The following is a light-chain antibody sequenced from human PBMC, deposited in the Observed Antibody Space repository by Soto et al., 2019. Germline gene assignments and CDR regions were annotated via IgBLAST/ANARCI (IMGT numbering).Light chain of an antibody. CDR1: QSVRDSH. V-gene: IGKV3-20*01. CDR3: QQYGSSPGT. Sequence: EIVLTQSPGTLSLSPGERATLSCRASQSVRDSHLAWYQQKPGQAPSLLIYETSCRATGIPDRFRGSGSGTEFALTITRVEPEDVAMYFCQQYGSSPGTFGQGTKVEI. CDR2: ETS. J-gene: IGKJ1*01.